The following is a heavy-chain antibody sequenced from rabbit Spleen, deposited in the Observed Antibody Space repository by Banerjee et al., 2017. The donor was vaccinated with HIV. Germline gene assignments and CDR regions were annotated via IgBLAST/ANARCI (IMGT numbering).Heavy chain of an antibody. J-gene: IGHJ6*01. CDR2: INAVTGKA. D-gene: IGHD8-1*01. V-gene: IGHV1S40*01. CDR3: ARDTASSFSSYGMDL. Sequence: QSLEESGGDLVKPGASLTLTCTASGVSFSSSSYVCWVRQAPGKGLEWIACINAVTGKAVYASWAKGRFTFSKTSSTTVTLQMTRLTAADTATYFCARDTASSFSSYGMDLWGPGTLVTVS. CDR1: GVSFSSSSY.